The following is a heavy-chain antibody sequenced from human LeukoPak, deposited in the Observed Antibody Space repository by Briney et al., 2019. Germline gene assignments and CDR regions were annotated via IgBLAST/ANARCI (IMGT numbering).Heavy chain of an antibody. Sequence: GGFLRLSCAASGFTFTTYSMVWVRQAPGKGLECVSAISSNGGSTHYATPVKGRFTISRDNSKNTLYLQMGSLRAEDMAVYYCAREGAVNDYGEYRPFDYWGQGTLVTVSS. V-gene: IGHV3-64*01. CDR3: AREGAVNDYGEYRPFDY. CDR2: ISSNGGST. CDR1: GFTFTTYS. J-gene: IGHJ4*02. D-gene: IGHD4-17*01.